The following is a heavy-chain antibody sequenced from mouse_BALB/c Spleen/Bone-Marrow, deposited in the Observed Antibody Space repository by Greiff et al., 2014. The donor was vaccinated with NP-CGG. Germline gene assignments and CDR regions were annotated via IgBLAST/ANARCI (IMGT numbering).Heavy chain of an antibody. V-gene: IGHV2-3*01. J-gene: IGHJ3*01. D-gene: IGHD2-14*01. CDR2: IWGDGST. Sequence: VQLQQSGPGLVAPLQSLSITCTVSGFSLTSYGVSWVRQPPGKGLEWLGVIWGDGSTNYHSALITRLSISKDNPKSQVFLKLNSLQTDDTATYYCAKPDYRYARFAYWGQGTLVTVSA. CDR3: AKPDYRYARFAY. CDR1: GFSLTSYG.